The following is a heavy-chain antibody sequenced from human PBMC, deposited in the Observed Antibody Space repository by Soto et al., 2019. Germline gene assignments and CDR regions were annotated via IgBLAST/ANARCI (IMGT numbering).Heavy chain of an antibody. J-gene: IGHJ6*02. CDR2: IIPIFGTA. V-gene: IGHV1-69*13. D-gene: IGHD2-15*01. Sequence: GASVKVSCKASGGTFSSYAISWVRQAPGQGLEWMGGIIPIFGTANYAQKFQGRVTITADESTSTAYMELSSLRSEDTAVYYCARDRTAYVVVVAATWGGYYSYGMDVWGQGPTVTVYS. CDR3: ARDRTAYVVVVAATWGGYYSYGMDV. CDR1: GGTFSSYA.